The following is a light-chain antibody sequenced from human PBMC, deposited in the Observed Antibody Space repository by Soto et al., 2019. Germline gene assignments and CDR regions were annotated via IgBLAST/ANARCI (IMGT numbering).Light chain of an antibody. J-gene: IGLJ1*01. CDR2: EVN. CDR3: SCLSTSSTPIV. V-gene: IGLV2-14*01. Sequence: QSALSQPASMSGSPGQSITIPCTGANSDIGLYNYVSWYQQQPGKAPKLLISEVNIRPSGLSDRFSASKAGNTASLTISGHQPEDDAYYYCSCLSTSSTPIVFGTGTKVTVL. CDR1: NSDIGLYNY.